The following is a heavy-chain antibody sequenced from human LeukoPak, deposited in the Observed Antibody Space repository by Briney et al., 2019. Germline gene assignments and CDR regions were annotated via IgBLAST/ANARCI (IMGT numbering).Heavy chain of an antibody. J-gene: IGHJ4*02. CDR3: ARHTFFEY. V-gene: IGHV4-59*01. D-gene: IGHD2-2*02. CDR1: GGSISSYY. Sequence: SETLSLTCTVSGGSISSYYWSWIRQPPGKGLEWIGYIHYSGSTNYNPSLKRRVTISVDTSKNQFSLKLSSVTAADTAVYYCARHTFFEYWGQGTLVTVSS. CDR2: IHYSGST.